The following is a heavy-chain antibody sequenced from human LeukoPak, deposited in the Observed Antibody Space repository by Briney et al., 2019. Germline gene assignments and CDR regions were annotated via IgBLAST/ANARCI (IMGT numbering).Heavy chain of an antibody. V-gene: IGHV3-30*02. CDR2: IRYDGSNK. D-gene: IGHD3-22*01. CDR3: AKEGDPHYYDSSGSDY. CDR1: GFTFSSYG. J-gene: IGHJ4*02. Sequence: GGSLRLSCAASGFTFSSYGMHWVRQAPGKGLEWVAFIRYDGSNKYYADSVKGRFTISRDNSKNTLYLQMNSLRAEDTAVYYCAKEGDPHYYDSSGSDYWGQGTLVTVSS.